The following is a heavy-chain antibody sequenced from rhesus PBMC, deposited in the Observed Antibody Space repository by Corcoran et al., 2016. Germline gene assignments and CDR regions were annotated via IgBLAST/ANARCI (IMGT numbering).Heavy chain of an antibody. D-gene: IGHD4-29*01. Sequence: QLVESGAKVPGTGGSLRVSCQTSAYSFTGTCGSSMRQVPGRGGIGSINPDDTDTRTSQSLQTNVTNAAVKSISPTCLQLSSRKSSETATENCAIELRCTEAYFDYWGQGVLVTVSS. V-gene: IGHV5-43*01. CDR2: INPDDTDT. J-gene: IGHJ4*01. CDR1: AYSFTGTC. CDR3: AIELRCTEAYFDY.